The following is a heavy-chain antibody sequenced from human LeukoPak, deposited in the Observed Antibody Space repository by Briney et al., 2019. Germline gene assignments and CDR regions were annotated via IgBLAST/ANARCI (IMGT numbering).Heavy chain of an antibody. D-gene: IGHD3-10*01. V-gene: IGHV4-61*02. CDR2: IYYSGST. J-gene: IGHJ4*02. CDR1: GGSISSGSYY. Sequence: SETLSLTCTVSGGSISSGSYYWSWIRQPAGKGLEWIGRIYYSGSTYYNPSLKSRVTISVDTSKNQFSLKLSSVTAADTAVYYCARCSRRGPGSYYIDYWGQGTLVTVSS. CDR3: ARCSRRGPGSYYIDY.